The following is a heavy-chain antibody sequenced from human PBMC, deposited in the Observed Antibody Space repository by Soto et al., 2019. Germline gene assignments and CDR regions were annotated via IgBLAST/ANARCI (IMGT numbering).Heavy chain of an antibody. Sequence: QVQLVQSGAEVKKPGSSVKVSCKASGGTFSSYAITWVRQAPRQGLEWMGGIIPIFGTSHYAQKFQGRDTINADKSTTTADMQLSGLRSKDAAVYYCASEELSTSWYKSWGQGTLVTVSS. V-gene: IGHV1-69*06. CDR1: GGTFSSYA. J-gene: IGHJ5*02. CDR3: ASEELSTSWYKS. CDR2: IIPIFGTS. D-gene: IGHD2-2*02.